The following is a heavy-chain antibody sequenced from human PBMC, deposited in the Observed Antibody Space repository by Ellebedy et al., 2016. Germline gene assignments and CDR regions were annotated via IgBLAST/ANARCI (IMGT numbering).Heavy chain of an antibody. V-gene: IGHV4-59*01. CDR3: ARNSNGVAAGLDY. D-gene: IGHD2-8*01. CDR2: ISYTGSS. CDR1: GGSMSVYY. Sequence: GSLRLSCTVSGGSMSVYYWNWIRQPPGKGLEWVGYISYTGSSNYNPSLKSRVAISIDTSQNHFSLKLASVTSADTAVYYCARNSNGVAAGLDYWGQGSLVTVSS. J-gene: IGHJ4*02.